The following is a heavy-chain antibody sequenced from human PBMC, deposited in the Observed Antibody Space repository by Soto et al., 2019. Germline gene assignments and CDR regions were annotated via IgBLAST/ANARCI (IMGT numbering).Heavy chain of an antibody. CDR3: ATGEARSRHLAPYCLDF. J-gene: IGHJ4*02. CDR2: IHYSGTT. D-gene: IGHD2-21*01. Sequence: AETLSLTCTASGFSIRNYVWTWIRQPPGKGLEWIGYIHYSGTTSFFPSYNPSLRTRATISEDTSKNQFSLKLLSVTTADTAVYFCATGEARSRHLAPYCLDFWGQETLVTV. CDR1: GFSIRNYV. V-gene: IGHV4-59*01.